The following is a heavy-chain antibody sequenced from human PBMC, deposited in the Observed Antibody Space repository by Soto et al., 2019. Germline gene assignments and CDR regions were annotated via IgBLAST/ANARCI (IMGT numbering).Heavy chain of an antibody. CDR3: ARDSRYCTDGGCSSMRDAFDG. CDR2: IYHSGTT. Sequence: QVQLQESGPGLVKPSGTLSLTCTVSRFSVTSNKYWSWARQSPAKALEWIGEIYHSGTTYYNPSLSGRVSISMDKAKNQISLILTAVTAADTAVYYCARDSRYCTDGGCSSMRDAFDGWGQGTLVTVSS. V-gene: IGHV4-4*02. J-gene: IGHJ3*01. D-gene: IGHD2-15*01. CDR1: RFSVTSNKY.